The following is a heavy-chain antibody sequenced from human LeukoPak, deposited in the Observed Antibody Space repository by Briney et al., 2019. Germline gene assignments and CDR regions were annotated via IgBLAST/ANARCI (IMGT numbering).Heavy chain of an antibody. CDR1: GGSFSVDY. J-gene: IGHJ4*02. CDR3: ARKWLVSPLFDY. D-gene: IGHD6-19*01. Sequence: SETLSLTCAVYGGSFSVDYWSWIPQPPGKGLWWIGGINHSGSTPSNPSIRSRVTVSVHTSKTQLSLKLSSVTAADTAVYYCARKWLVSPLFDYWGQGTLVTVSS. V-gene: IGHV4-34*01. CDR2: INHSGST.